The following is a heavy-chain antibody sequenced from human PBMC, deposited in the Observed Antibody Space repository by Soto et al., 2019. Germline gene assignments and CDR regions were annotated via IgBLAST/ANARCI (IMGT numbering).Heavy chain of an antibody. CDR1: GGSINDYY. CDR2: LYYSGST. V-gene: IGHV4-59*01. CDR3: VGEKHHVIRGYYYYGMDV. J-gene: IGHJ6*02. Sequence: PSETLSLTCTVSGGSINDYYWNWIRQPPGKGLEWIAYLYYSGSTNYNPSLKSRVTISLDTSKKQFCLKLSSVTAADTAIYYCVGEKHHVIRGYYYYGMDVWGQGLTVTVFS.